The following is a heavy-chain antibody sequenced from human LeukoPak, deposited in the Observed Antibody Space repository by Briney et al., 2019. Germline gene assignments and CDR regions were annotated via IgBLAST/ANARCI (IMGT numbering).Heavy chain of an antibody. J-gene: IGHJ4*02. CDR3: VKRAGSNYYYDF. V-gene: IGHV3-7*02. Sequence: GGSLRVSCAASGCTFSSYWMSWVRQAPGKGLEWVANIKQDGSEKYYVDSVKGRFTISRDNAKNSLYLQMSSLRPEDTAVYFCVKRAGSNYYYDFWGQGTLVTVSS. CDR2: IKQDGSEK. CDR1: GCTFSSYW. D-gene: IGHD2-8*01.